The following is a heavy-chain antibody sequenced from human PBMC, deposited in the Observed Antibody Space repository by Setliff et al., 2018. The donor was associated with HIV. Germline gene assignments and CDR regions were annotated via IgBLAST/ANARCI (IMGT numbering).Heavy chain of an antibody. CDR3: ARDRGSYNFWSGLARGDNWFDP. D-gene: IGHD3-3*01. CDR2: IYKSGTT. V-gene: IGHV4-59*02. Sequence: SETLSLTCSVSGGSVNSYHWSWIRQPPGKGLEWIGYIYKSGTTNYSPSLKSRVTISAGPSTNQFSLNLTSVTAADTAVYYRARDRGSYNFWSGLARGDNWFDPWGQGTLVTVSS. CDR1: GGSVNSYH. J-gene: IGHJ5*02.